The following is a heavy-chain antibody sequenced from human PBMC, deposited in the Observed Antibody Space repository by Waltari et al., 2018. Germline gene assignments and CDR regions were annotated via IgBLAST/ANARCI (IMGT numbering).Heavy chain of an antibody. V-gene: IGHV3-53*02. D-gene: IGHD1-26*01. CDR1: GFTVNNYY. CDR3: ARERGNSDAFDI. J-gene: IGHJ3*02. Sequence: EVQLVETGGGLIQPGGSLRLSCAASGFTVNNYYMSWVRQAPGKGLEWVSSLYSCGSTYFADSVKGRFTISRDNSKNTLFLQMNSLRAEDTAVYYCARERGNSDAFDIWGQGTMVTVSS. CDR2: LYSCGST.